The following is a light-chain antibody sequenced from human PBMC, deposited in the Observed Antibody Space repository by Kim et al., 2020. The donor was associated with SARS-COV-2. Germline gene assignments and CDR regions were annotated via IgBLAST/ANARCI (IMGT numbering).Light chain of an antibody. Sequence: SSELPQDPAVSVALGQTVRITCQGDSLRNYYASWYQQKPGQAPVVVIYGKSNRLSGIPDRFSGSTSGNTASLTITGAQAEDEAVYYCNSRDSSTNHLVFGGGTQLTVL. CDR2: GKS. V-gene: IGLV3-19*01. CDR3: NSRDSSTNHLV. CDR1: SLRNYY. J-gene: IGLJ2*01.